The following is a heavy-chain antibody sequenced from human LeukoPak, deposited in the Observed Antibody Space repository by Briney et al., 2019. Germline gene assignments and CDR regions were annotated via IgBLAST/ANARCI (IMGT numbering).Heavy chain of an antibody. V-gene: IGHV4-4*07. CDR2: FYTSGTT. J-gene: IGHJ2*01. D-gene: IGHD4-23*01. CDR3: ARTVVTLDWYFDL. Sequence: PSETLSLTCSVSGGSISSYSWNWIRQPAGKGLEWIARFYTSGTTNYNPSLKSRVIMSIDTSKNQVSLKMRSVTAADTAVYYCARTVVTLDWYFDLWGRGTLVSVSS. CDR1: GGSISSYS.